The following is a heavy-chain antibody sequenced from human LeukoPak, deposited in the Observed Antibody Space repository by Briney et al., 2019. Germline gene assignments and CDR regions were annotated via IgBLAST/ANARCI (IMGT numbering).Heavy chain of an antibody. D-gene: IGHD3-22*01. CDR3: ARDPYYYDSSGYGDPFDY. CDR1: GFTFSSYA. V-gene: IGHV3-30-3*01. CDR2: ISYDGSNK. J-gene: IGHJ4*02. Sequence: GGSLRLSCAASGFTFSSYAMLWVREAPGMGLVWVAVISYDGSNKYYADSVKGRFTISRDNSKNTLYLQMNSLRAEDTAVYYCARDPYYYDSSGYGDPFDYWGQGTLVTVSS.